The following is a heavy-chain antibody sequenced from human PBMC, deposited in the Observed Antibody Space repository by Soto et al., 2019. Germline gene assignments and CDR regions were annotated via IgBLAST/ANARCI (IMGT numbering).Heavy chain of an antibody. CDR3: ARDTIAARPVDYYYGMDV. D-gene: IGHD6-6*01. CDR1: GGTFSSYA. J-gene: IGHJ6*02. V-gene: IGHV1-69*13. Sequence: SVKVSCKASGGTFSSYAISWVRQAPGQGLEWMGGIIPIFGTANYAQKLQGGVTITADESTSTAYMELSSLRSEDTAVYYCARDTIAARPVDYYYGMDVWGQGTTVTVSS. CDR2: IIPIFGTA.